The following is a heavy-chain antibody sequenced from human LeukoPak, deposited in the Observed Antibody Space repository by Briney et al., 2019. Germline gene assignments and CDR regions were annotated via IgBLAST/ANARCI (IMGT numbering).Heavy chain of an antibody. Sequence: GGSLRLSCAGSGFTFSSHWMNWVRQAPGKGLEWVASIKDDGSEKHFLDSVNGRFAISRDSAKNSLYLHMSSLRAEDTAVYYCARRGITISGVLVYHYSGLDVWGQGTTVTVSS. J-gene: IGHJ6*02. V-gene: IGHV3-7*02. CDR3: ARRGITISGVLVYHYSGLDV. CDR1: GFTFSSHW. CDR2: IKDDGSEK. D-gene: IGHD3-3*01.